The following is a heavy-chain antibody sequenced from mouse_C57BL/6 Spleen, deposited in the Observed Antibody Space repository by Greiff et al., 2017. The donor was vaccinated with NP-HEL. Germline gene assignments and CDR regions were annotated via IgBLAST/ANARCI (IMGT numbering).Heavy chain of an antibody. J-gene: IGHJ2*01. CDR2: IDPENGDT. Sequence: EVQLQQSGAELVRPGASVKLSCTASGFNIKDDYMHWVKQRPEQGLEWIGWIDPENGDTEYASKFQGKATITADTSSNTAYLQLSSLTSEDTAVYYCTTSLSRDYWGQGTTLTVSS. V-gene: IGHV14-4*01. CDR1: GFNIKDDY. CDR3: TTSLSRDY.